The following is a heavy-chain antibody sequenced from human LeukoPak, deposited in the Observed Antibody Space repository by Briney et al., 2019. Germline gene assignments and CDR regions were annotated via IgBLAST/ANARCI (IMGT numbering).Heavy chain of an antibody. J-gene: IGHJ6*03. V-gene: IGHV3-21*01. CDR2: ISSSSYI. CDR3: ARGLRGSRLRYYYYMDV. D-gene: IGHD3-16*01. CDR1: GFTFSSYS. Sequence: GGSLRLSCAASGFTFSSYSMNWVRQAPGKGLEWVSSISSSSYIYYADSVKGRFTISRDNAKNSLYLQMNSLRAEDTAVYYCARGLRGSRLRYYYYMDVWGKGTTVTVSS.